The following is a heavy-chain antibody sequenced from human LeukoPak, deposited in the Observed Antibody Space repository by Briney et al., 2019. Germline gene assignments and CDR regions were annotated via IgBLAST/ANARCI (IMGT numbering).Heavy chain of an antibody. V-gene: IGHV4-61*01. D-gene: IGHD5-18*01. CDR1: GGSISSSSYY. CDR2: IYYSGST. Sequence: SETLSLTCTVSGGSISSSSYYWGWIRQPPGKGLEWIGYIYYSGSTNYNPSLKSRVTISVDTSKNQFSLKLSSVTAADTAVYYCARDNGDTAMANGAFDIWGQGTMVTVSS. J-gene: IGHJ3*02. CDR3: ARDNGDTAMANGAFDI.